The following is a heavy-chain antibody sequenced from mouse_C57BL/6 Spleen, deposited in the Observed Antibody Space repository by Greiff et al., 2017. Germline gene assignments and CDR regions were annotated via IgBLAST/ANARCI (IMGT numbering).Heavy chain of an antibody. CDR3: ATTGWYTGV. V-gene: IGHV14-4*01. J-gene: IGHJ1*03. Sequence: VQLLQSGAELVRPGASVKLSCTASGFNIKDDYMHWVKQRPEQGLEWIGWIDPEKGDTEYASKFQGKATITADTSSNTAYLQLSSLTSEDTAVYYCATTGWYTGVRGTGTTVIV. CDR1: GFNIKDDY. CDR2: IDPEKGDT.